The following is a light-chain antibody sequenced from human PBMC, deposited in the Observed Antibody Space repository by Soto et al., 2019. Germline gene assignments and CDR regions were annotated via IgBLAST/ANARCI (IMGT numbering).Light chain of an antibody. V-gene: IGKV3-15*01. J-gene: IGKJ1*01. CDR1: QSISSN. CDR3: QQYGSSPWT. CDR2: GAS. Sequence: EIVMTQSPATLSVSPGERATLSCRASQSISSNLVWYQQKAGQAPRLLIYGASTRATGIPARFSGSGSGADFILSISRLEPEDFAVYYCQQYGSSPWTFGQGTKVDI.